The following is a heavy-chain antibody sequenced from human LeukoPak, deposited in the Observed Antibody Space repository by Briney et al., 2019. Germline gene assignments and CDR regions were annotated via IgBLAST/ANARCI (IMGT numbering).Heavy chain of an antibody. V-gene: IGHV1-69*13. CDR3: ATGSGYSYGTAEYFQH. D-gene: IGHD5-18*01. CDR2: IIPIFGTA. Sequence: SVKVSCKASGGTFSSYAISWVRQAPGQGLEWMGGIIPIFGTANYAQKFQGRVTITADESTSTAYMELSSLRSEDTAVYYCATGSGYSYGTAEYFQHWGQGTLVTVSS. CDR1: GGTFSSYA. J-gene: IGHJ1*01.